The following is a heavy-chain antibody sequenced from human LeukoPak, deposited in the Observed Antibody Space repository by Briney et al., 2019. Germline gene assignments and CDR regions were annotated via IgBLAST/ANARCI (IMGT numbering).Heavy chain of an antibody. CDR3: ARRALLWFGELPRAFDI. Sequence: GGSLRLSCAASGFTFDDYGMSWVRQAPGKGLEWVSGINWNGGSTGYADSVKGRFTISRDNAKNSLYLQMNSLKAEDTALYYCARRALLWFGELPRAFDIWGQGTMVTVSS. J-gene: IGHJ3*02. CDR1: GFTFDDYG. D-gene: IGHD3-10*01. CDR2: INWNGGST. V-gene: IGHV3-20*04.